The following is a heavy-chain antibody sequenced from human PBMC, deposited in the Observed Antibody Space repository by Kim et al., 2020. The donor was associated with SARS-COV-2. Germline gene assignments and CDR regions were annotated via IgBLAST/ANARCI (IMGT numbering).Heavy chain of an antibody. CDR3: ARERFGGSFDY. V-gene: IGHV1-3*01. Sequence: NTDDPQKFQGRVTITWDTSASTAYMDLTSLRFEDTAVYYCARERFGGSFDYWGQGTLVTVSS. J-gene: IGHJ4*02. CDR2: NT. D-gene: IGHD3-10*01.